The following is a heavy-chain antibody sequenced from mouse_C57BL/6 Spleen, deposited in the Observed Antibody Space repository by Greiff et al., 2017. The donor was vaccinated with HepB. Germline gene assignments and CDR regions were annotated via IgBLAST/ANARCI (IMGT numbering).Heavy chain of an antibody. V-gene: IGHV1-76*01. CDR2: IYPGSGNT. J-gene: IGHJ2*01. CDR3: ARYYYGSSYGYYFDY. Sequence: QVHVKQSGAELVRPGASVKLSCKASGYTFTDYYINWVKQRPGQGLEWIARIYPGSGNTYYNEKFKGKATLTAEKSSSTAYMQLSSLTSEDSAVYFCARYYYGSSYGYYFDYWGQGTTLTVSS. D-gene: IGHD1-1*01. CDR1: GYTFTDYY.